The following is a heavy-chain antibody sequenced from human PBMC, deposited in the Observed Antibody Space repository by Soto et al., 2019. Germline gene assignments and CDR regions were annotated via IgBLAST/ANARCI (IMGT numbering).Heavy chain of an antibody. CDR1: GFTCSAYW. D-gene: IGHD3-16*01. Sequence: EVQLVESGGGLVQPGGSLRLSCAASGFTCSAYWMHWGRQAPGEGLVWVSRIKTDGSITSYTDSVKGRFTISRDNAKNTMYLQMNSLRAEDTAVYFCARVGVGHYDFDSWGQGTLVTVSS. V-gene: IGHV3-74*01. J-gene: IGHJ4*02. CDR3: ARVGVGHYDFDS. CDR2: IKTDGSIT.